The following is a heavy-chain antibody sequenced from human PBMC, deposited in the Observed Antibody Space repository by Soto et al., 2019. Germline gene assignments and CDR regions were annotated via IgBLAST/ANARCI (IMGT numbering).Heavy chain of an antibody. CDR2: IKPGGSDL. CDR3: AKSRGYSYGFLPPDFDY. Sequence: GESLKISCKGAGYRLDVALIGWVLQMPWKGLEWMGIIKPGGSDLRYSPSFRGQVTISADAAVNTASLQWNSLKASDTAMYYCAKSRGYSYGFLPPDFDYWGQGTLVTVSS. D-gene: IGHD5-18*01. CDR1: GYRLDVAL. J-gene: IGHJ4*02. V-gene: IGHV5-51*01.